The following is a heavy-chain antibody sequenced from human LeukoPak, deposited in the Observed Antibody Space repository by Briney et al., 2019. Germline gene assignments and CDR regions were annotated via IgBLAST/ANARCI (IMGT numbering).Heavy chain of an antibody. Sequence: GGSLRLSCAASGFTFSSYGMHWVRQAPGRGLEWVAVISYDGSNKYYADSVKGRFTISRDNPKNTLYLQMNSLRAEDTAVYYCAKARLSQWLVHYWGQGTLVTVSS. J-gene: IGHJ4*02. CDR2: ISYDGSNK. CDR3: AKARLSQWLVHY. D-gene: IGHD6-19*01. CDR1: GFTFSSYG. V-gene: IGHV3-30*18.